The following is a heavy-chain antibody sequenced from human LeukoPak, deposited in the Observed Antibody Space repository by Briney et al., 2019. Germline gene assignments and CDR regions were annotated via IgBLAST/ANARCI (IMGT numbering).Heavy chain of an antibody. CDR3: ARDDRNRQLVPDY. CDR1: GFTFSSYS. Sequence: GGSLRLSCAASGFTFSSYSMNWVRQAPGKGLEWVSSISSSSSYIYYADSVKGRFTISRDNAKNSLYLQMNSLRAEDTAVYYCARDDRNRQLVPDYWGQGTLVTVSS. CDR2: ISSSSSYI. J-gene: IGHJ4*02. D-gene: IGHD6-13*01. V-gene: IGHV3-21*01.